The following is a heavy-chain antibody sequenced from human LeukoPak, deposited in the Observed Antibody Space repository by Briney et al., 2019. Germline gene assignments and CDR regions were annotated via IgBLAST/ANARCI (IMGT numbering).Heavy chain of an antibody. D-gene: IGHD3-3*01. CDR1: GGSISSSSYY. CDR3: ARHYGGLRFLEWSPPAWFDP. CDR2: IYSSGST. J-gene: IGHJ5*02. V-gene: IGHV4-39*01. Sequence: SETLSLTCTVSGGSISSSSYYWGWIRQPPGKGLEWIGSIYSSGSTYYNPSLKSRVTISVDTSKNQFSLKLSSVTAADMAVYYCARHYGGLRFLEWSPPAWFDPWGQGTLVTVSS.